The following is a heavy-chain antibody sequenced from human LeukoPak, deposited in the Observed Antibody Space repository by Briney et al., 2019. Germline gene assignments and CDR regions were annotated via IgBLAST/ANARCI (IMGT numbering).Heavy chain of an antibody. Sequence: PSQTLSLTCTVSGGSISGGSYYWSWIRQPAGKGLEWIGRVLTKGNTIYNPSLKSRVTISVDRSKNQFSLKLSSVTAADTAVYYCAREELGYAFDIWGQGTMVTVSS. J-gene: IGHJ3*02. CDR2: VLTKGNT. D-gene: IGHD1-26*01. CDR1: GGSISGGSYY. V-gene: IGHV4-61*02. CDR3: AREELGYAFDI.